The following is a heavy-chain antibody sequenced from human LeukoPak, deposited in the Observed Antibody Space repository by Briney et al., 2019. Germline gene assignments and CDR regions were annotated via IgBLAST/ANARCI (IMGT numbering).Heavy chain of an antibody. V-gene: IGHV3-33*01. Sequence: GRSLRLSCAASGFTFSSYGMHWVRQAPGKGLEWVAVIWYDGSNKYYADSVKGRFTISRDNSQNTLYLQMNSLRAEDTAVYYCARAPAMVIAGYFDYWGQGTLVTVSS. CDR3: ARAPAMVIAGYFDY. D-gene: IGHD5-18*01. CDR2: IWYDGSNK. CDR1: GFTFSSYG. J-gene: IGHJ4*02.